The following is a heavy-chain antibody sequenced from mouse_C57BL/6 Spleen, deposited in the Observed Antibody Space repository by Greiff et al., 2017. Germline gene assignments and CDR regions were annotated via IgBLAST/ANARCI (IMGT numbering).Heavy chain of an antibody. D-gene: IGHD1-1*01. CDR1: GFTFSDYG. J-gene: IGHJ4*01. Sequence: EVKVIESGGGLVKPGGSLKLSCAASGFTFSDYGMHWVRQAPEKGLEWVAYISSGSSTIYYADTVKGRFTISRENAKNTLFLQMTSLRSEDTAMYYCARLPYYYGSDAMDYWGQGTSVTVSS. CDR2: ISSGSSTI. CDR3: ARLPYYYGSDAMDY. V-gene: IGHV5-17*01.